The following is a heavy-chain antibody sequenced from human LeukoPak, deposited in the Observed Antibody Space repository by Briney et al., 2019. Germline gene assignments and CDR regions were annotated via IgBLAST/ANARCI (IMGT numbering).Heavy chain of an antibody. V-gene: IGHV3-74*01. Sequence: GGSLRLSCVASGFTFSNYWMHWVRQAPGKGLVWVSLINVDGSSTSYADSVKGRFTISRDNAKNTLFLQMNSLRAEDTAVYYCARGGYNGFDYWGQGTLVTVSS. CDR1: GFTFSNYW. CDR3: ARGGYNGFDY. J-gene: IGHJ4*02. CDR2: INVDGSST. D-gene: IGHD5-24*01.